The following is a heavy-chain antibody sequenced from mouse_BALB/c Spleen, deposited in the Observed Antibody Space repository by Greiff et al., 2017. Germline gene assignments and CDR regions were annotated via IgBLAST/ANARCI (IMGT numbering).Heavy chain of an antibody. CDR1: GFTFSSFG. V-gene: IGHV5-17*02. D-gene: IGHD1-1*01. CDR2: ISSGSSTI. Sequence: DVKLVESGGGLVQPGGSRKLSCAASGFTFSSFGMHWVRQAPEKGLEWVAYISSGSSTIYYADTVKGRFTISRDNPKNTLFLQMTSLRSEDTAMYYCAREYYGSSFAYWGQGTLVTVSA. CDR3: AREYYGSSFAY. J-gene: IGHJ3*01.